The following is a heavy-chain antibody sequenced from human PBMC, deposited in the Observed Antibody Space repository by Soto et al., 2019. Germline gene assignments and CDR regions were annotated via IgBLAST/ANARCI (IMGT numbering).Heavy chain of an antibody. J-gene: IGHJ6*01. Sequence: GESRKISCKGSGYSFTSYWIGWVRQMPGKGLEWMGIIYPGDSDTRYSPSFQGQVTISADKSISTAYLQWSSLKASDTAMYYCARPRSSSRNYYGMDVWGQGTTVTVSS. CDR2: IYPGDSDT. CDR3: ARPRSSSRNYYGMDV. CDR1: GYSFTSYW. V-gene: IGHV5-51*01. D-gene: IGHD6-13*01.